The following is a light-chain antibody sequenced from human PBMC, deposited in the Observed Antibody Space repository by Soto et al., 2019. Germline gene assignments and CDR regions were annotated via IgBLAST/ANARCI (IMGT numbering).Light chain of an antibody. V-gene: IGKV3-20*01. J-gene: IGKJ3*01. CDR1: QSVSSSY. Sequence: EIVLTQSPGTLSLSLGERATLSCRASQSVSSSYLAWYQQKPGQAPRLLIYGASSRATGIPDRFSGSASGTDFTLTISRLEPEDFAVYYCQQYGSSLFTFGPGTKVDIK. CDR2: GAS. CDR3: QQYGSSLFT.